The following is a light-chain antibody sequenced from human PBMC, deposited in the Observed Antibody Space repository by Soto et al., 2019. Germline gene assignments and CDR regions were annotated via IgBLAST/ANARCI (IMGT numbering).Light chain of an antibody. Sequence: EIVLTQSPGTLSLSPGERATLSCRASQSVSSSYLAWYQQKPGQAPRLLSYGASSRATGIPDRFSGSGSGTDFTLTISRLEPEEFAVYYCQQYISSLTFGGGTKVEI. CDR1: QSVSSSY. J-gene: IGKJ4*01. CDR3: QQYISSLT. V-gene: IGKV3-20*01. CDR2: GAS.